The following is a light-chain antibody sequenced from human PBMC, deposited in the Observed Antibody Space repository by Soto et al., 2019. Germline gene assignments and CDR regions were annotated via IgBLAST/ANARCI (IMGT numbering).Light chain of an antibody. Sequence: QSVLTQSPSASGTPGQRVTISCSGSSSNIGSNPVHWYQQLPGSAPKLLIHNNHQRPAGVPDRFSASKSGTSASLAIGGLQSEDDADYYCASWDDSLSGVLFGGGTKLTVL. V-gene: IGLV1-44*01. CDR3: ASWDDSLSGVL. CDR1: SSNIGSNP. J-gene: IGLJ2*01. CDR2: NNH.